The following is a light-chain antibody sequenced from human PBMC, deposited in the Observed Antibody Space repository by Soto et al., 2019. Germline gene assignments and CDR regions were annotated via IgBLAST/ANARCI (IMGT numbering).Light chain of an antibody. V-gene: IGKV3-20*01. CDR3: QQSYSTPRT. CDR2: GAS. Sequence: IELTQSQGTLSLSPGARSTLCCRASQSVSSGLLAWYQQNPGQAPRIXIYGASTRATGIPDRFSGSGSGTDFNLSIGSLQPEDFATYYCQQSYSTPRTFGQGTKVDIK. J-gene: IGKJ1*01. CDR1: QSVSSGL.